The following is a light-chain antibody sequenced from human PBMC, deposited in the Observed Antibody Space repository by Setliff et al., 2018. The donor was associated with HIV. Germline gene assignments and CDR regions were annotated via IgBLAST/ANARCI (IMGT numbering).Light chain of an antibody. CDR3: ATSDDSLSAVV. Sequence: QPALTQPPSASGTPGQMVTISCSGSVSNIGRNSVFWYQQLPGTAPKLLMYNNDQRPSGVPDRFSGSKSGTSASLAITDLRSGDEAGYYCATSDDSLSAVVFGGGTKVTVL. CDR1: VSNIGRNS. V-gene: IGLV1-47*02. J-gene: IGLJ2*01. CDR2: NND.